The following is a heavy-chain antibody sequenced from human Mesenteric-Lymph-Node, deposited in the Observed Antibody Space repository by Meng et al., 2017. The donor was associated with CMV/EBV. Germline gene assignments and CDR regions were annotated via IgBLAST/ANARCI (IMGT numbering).Heavy chain of an antibody. Sequence: GESLKISCATSGFAVSSSYMTWVRQAPGKGLEWVANIKQDGSEKYYVDSVKGRFTISRDNAKNSLYLQMNSLRAEDTAVYYCARDIRRYYYYGMDVWGQGTTVTVSS. CDR3: ARDIRRYYYYGMDV. CDR2: IKQDGSEK. CDR1: GFAVSSSY. J-gene: IGHJ6*02. V-gene: IGHV3-7*01.